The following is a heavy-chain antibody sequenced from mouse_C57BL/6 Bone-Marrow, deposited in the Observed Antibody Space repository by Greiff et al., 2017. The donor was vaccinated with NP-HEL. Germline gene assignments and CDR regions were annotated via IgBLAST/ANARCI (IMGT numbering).Heavy chain of an antibody. V-gene: IGHV5-6*02. J-gene: IGHJ3*01. CDR2: ISSGGSYN. CDR3: ASPYDYDVAWFAY. CDR1: GFTFSSYG. D-gene: IGHD2-4*01. Sequence: DVMLVESGGDLVKPGGSLKLSCAASGFTFSSYGMSWVRQTPDKRLEWVATISSGGSYNYYPDSVKGRFTISRDNAKNTLYLQMSSLKSDDTAMYYCASPYDYDVAWFAYWGQGTLVTVSA.